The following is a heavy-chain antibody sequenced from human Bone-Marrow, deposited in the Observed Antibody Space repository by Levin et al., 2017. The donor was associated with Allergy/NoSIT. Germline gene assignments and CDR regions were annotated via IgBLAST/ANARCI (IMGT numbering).Heavy chain of an antibody. D-gene: IGHD4-17*01. V-gene: IGHV3-7*01. CDR1: GFTFTACW. CDR2: INQDGSEK. CDR3: GRPHTGG. J-gene: IGHJ3*01. Sequence: PGGSLRLSCAASGFTFTACWMSWVRQAPGKGLEWVANINQDGSEKNYVDSVKGRFTISRDNVKNSLNLQMNNLRVEDTAVYYCGRPHTGGWGQGTMVTVSS.